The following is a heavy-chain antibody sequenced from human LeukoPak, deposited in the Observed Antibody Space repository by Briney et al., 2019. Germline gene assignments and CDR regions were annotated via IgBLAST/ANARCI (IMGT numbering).Heavy chain of an antibody. Sequence: ASVKVSCKASGYTFTSYDINWVRQATGQGLEWMGWMNPNSGNTGYAQKFQGRVTMTRNTSISTAYMELSSLRSEDTAVYYCARDWGSPEGSSSSWLYWGQGTLVTVSS. V-gene: IGHV1-8*01. D-gene: IGHD6-13*01. CDR1: GYTFTSYD. J-gene: IGHJ4*02. CDR2: MNPNSGNT. CDR3: ARDWGSPEGSSSSWLY.